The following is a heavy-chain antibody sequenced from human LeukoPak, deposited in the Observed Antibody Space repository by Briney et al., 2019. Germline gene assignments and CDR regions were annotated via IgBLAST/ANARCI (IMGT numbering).Heavy chain of an antibody. J-gene: IGHJ3*02. D-gene: IGHD3-22*01. V-gene: IGHV3-7*02. CDR1: EFTPNRYW. CDR2: IKHDGSEA. Sequence: PGGSLRLSCAPSEFTPNRYWMSCVRQAPGKRLERVANIKHDGSEAHYVDSVKGGFTISRDNAKHSLYLQMNSLRDEDTAVYYCARPFYDSGGYYYKSFDIWGQGTMVTVSS. CDR3: ARPFYDSGGYYYKSFDI.